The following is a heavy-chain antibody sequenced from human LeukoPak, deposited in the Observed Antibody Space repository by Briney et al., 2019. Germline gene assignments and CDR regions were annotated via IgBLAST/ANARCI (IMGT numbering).Heavy chain of an antibody. CDR3: ARDEAVGGY. Sequence: GSSLKVSCKASGGTFSSYAISWVRQAPGQGLEWMGRIIPIFGIANYAQKFQGRVTITADKSTSTAYMELSSLRSEDTAVYYCARDEAVGGYWGQGTLVTVSS. V-gene: IGHV1-69*04. J-gene: IGHJ4*02. D-gene: IGHD3-16*01. CDR2: IIPIFGIA. CDR1: GGTFSSYA.